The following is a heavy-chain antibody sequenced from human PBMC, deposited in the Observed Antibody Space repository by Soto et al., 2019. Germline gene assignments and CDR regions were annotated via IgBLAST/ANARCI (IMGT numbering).Heavy chain of an antibody. CDR1: GGSISSSSYY. D-gene: IGHD6-13*01. CDR2: IYYSGST. CDR3: ARRGWAGIGYQQLLNYYYYGMDV. J-gene: IGHJ6*02. Sequence: PSETLSLTCTVSGGSISSSSYYWGWIRQPPGKGLEWIWSIYYSGSTYYNPSLKSRVTISVDTSKNQFSLKLSSVTAADRAVYYCARRGWAGIGYQQLLNYYYYGMDVWGQGTTVTVSS. V-gene: IGHV4-39*01.